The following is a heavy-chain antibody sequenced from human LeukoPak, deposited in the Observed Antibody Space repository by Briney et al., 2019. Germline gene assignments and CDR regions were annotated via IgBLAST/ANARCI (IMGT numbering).Heavy chain of an antibody. Sequence: PSEILSLTCTVSGGSISGYYWNWIRQPPGKGLEWFGYIYYSGSTNYNPSLKSRVTISADTSKNQLSLKLSSVTAADTAVYYCASTTSPRYSYGPDYWGQGTLVTVSS. CDR2: IYYSGST. J-gene: IGHJ4*02. V-gene: IGHV4-59*08. CDR1: GGSISGYY. CDR3: ASTTSPRYSYGPDY. D-gene: IGHD5-18*01.